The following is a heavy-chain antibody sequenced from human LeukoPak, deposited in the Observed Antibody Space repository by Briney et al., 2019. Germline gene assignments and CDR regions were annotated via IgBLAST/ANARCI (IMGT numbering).Heavy chain of an antibody. D-gene: IGHD4-17*01. Sequence: TSETLSLTCTVSGGSISSYYWSWIRQPPGKGLEWIGYIYYSGSTNYNPSLKSRVTISVDTSKNQFSLKLSSVTAADTAVYYCARSAQTVTTFPLDYWGQGTLVTVSS. CDR3: ARSAQTVTTFPLDY. CDR1: GGSISSYY. J-gene: IGHJ4*02. V-gene: IGHV4-59*01. CDR2: IYYSGST.